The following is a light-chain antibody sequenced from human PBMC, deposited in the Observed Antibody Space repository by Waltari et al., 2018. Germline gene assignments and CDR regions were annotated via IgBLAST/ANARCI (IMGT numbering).Light chain of an antibody. V-gene: IGKV3-20*01. CDR1: QGIGSSC. CDR2: GTS. J-gene: IGKJ4*01. CDR3: QHYDGSAVT. Sequence: SARQGIGSSCFTWYHQRPSQAPRLLSDGTSSRATDIPDSVSGSGSATDFTLIISRLEPEDVAVYFCQHYDGSAVTFGGGTKVEIK.